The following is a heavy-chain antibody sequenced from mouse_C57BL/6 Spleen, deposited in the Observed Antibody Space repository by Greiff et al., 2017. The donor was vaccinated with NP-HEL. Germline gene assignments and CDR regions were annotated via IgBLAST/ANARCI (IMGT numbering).Heavy chain of an antibody. Sequence: EVKLQQSGPELVKPGDSVKISCKASGYSFTGYFMNWVMQSHGKSLEWIGRINPYNGDTFYNQKFKGKATLTVDKSSSTAHMELRSLTSEDSAVYYCAREDYGSSYGFAYWGQGTLVTVSA. V-gene: IGHV1-20*01. J-gene: IGHJ3*01. CDR1: GYSFTGYF. CDR2: INPYNGDT. D-gene: IGHD1-1*01. CDR3: AREDYGSSYGFAY.